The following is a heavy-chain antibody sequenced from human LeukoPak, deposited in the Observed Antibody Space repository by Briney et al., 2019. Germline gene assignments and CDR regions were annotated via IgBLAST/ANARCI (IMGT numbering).Heavy chain of an antibody. Sequence: GGSLRLSCAASGLTFSNHAMSWVRQAPGKGLQWVSVISGSGRTTEYADSVKGRFTISRDNSKNTLSLQMNSLRVEDTATYYCAKNVVVKRYFDYWGQGTLITVSS. V-gene: IGHV3-23*01. CDR3: AKNVVVKRYFDY. J-gene: IGHJ4*02. CDR2: ISGSGRTT. CDR1: GLTFSNHA. D-gene: IGHD2-15*01.